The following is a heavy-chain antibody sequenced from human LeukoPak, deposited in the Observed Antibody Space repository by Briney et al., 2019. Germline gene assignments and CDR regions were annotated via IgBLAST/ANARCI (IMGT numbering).Heavy chain of an antibody. V-gene: IGHV1-8*03. CDR2: MNPNSGNT. D-gene: IGHD1-26*01. CDR1: GYTFTSYG. Sequence: ASVKVSCKASGYTFTSYGISWVRQATGQGLKWMGWMNPNSGNTGYAQKFQGRVTITRNTSISTAYMELSSLRSEDTAVYYCARTLRTRNMYSGSYYFDYWGQGTLVTVSS. J-gene: IGHJ4*02. CDR3: ARTLRTRNMYSGSYYFDY.